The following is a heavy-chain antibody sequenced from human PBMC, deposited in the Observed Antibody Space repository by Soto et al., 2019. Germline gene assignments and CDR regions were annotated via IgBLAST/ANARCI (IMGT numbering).Heavy chain of an antibody. V-gene: IGHV3-49*04. CDR2: IRSKAYGGTT. CDR1: GFTFVDYA. D-gene: IGHD2-15*01. CDR3: TRELGYCSGGSCAYFDY. Sequence: LRLSCTASGFTFVDYAMSWVRQSPGKWLEWVGFIRSKAYGGTTEYAASVKGRFTISRDDSKSIAYLQMNSLKTEDTAVYYCTRELGYCSGGSCAYFDYWGQGTLVTVSS. J-gene: IGHJ4*02.